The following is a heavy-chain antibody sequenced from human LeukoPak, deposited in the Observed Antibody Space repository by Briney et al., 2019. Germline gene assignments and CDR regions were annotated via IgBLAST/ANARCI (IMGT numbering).Heavy chain of an antibody. CDR2: VSGSGGST. Sequence: TGGSLRLSCAASGFTFSSYAMSWVRQAPEKGLEWVSVVSGSGGSTYYADTVKGRFTISRDNSKNTLYLQMNSLSAEDTAVYYCARQKYSSSWPIYFDYWGQGTLVTVSS. D-gene: IGHD6-13*01. J-gene: IGHJ4*02. CDR3: ARQKYSSSWPIYFDY. CDR1: GFTFSSYA. V-gene: IGHV3-23*01.